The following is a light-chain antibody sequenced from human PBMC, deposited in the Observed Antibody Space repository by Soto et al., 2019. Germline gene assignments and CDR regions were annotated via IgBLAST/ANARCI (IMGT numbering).Light chain of an antibody. J-gene: IGKJ3*01. CDR3: QQYNTWPLT. CDR2: DAS. V-gene: IGKV3-15*01. CDR1: QSVSSN. Sequence: ETVMTQSPATLSVSPGERPTLSCRASQSVSSNLAWYQQKPGQAPRLLIYDASTRATGIPARFSGSGSGTEVTLTISSLRSEDFAVYYCQQYNTWPLTFGPGTKVDIK.